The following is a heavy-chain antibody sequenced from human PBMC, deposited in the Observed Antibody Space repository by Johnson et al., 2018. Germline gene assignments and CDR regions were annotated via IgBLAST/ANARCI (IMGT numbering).Heavy chain of an antibody. CDR2: IGTAGDT. J-gene: IGHJ6*02. CDR1: GFTFSSYD. V-gene: IGHV3-13*01. CDR3: ARGRKYYYDSSVSLVDV. D-gene: IGHD3-22*01. Sequence: VQLVQSGGGLVQPGGSLRLSCAASGFTFSSYDMHWVRQATGKGLEWVSAIGTAGDTYYPGSVKGRFTNSRETATNSLYLQMNSLGAGETAVYYCARGRKYYYDSSVSLVDVWGQGTTVTVSS.